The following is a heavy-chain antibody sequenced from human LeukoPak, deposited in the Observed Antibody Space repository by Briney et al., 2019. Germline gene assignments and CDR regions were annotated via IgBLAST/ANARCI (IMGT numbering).Heavy chain of an antibody. Sequence: GASVKVSCKASGYTFTSYGISWVRQAPGQGLEWMGWISAYNGNTNYAQKLQGRVTMTTDTSTSTAYMELRSLRSDDPAVYYFGRDLEFSSSWYPDYWGQGTLVTVSS. J-gene: IGHJ4*02. D-gene: IGHD6-13*01. V-gene: IGHV1-18*01. CDR1: GYTFTSYG. CDR3: GRDLEFSSSWYPDY. CDR2: ISAYNGNT.